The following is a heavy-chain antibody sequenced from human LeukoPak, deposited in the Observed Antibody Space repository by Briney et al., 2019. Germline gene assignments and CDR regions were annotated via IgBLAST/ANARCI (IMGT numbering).Heavy chain of an antibody. J-gene: IGHJ4*02. CDR1: GGSISTYY. D-gene: IGHD1-26*01. CDR3: ARLRRGSYYFDS. V-gene: IGHV4-59*08. CDR2: IYYSGST. Sequence: PSETLSLTCTVPGGSISTYYWSWIRQPPGKGLEWIAYIYYSGSTNYNPSLKSRVTISVDTSKNQFSLKLSSVTAADTAVYYCARLRRGSYYFDSWGQGTLVTVSS.